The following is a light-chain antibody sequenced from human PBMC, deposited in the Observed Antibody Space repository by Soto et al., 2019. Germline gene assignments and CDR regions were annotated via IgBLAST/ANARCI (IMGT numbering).Light chain of an antibody. CDR1: QSVSSN. Sequence: EIEMTQSPATLSVSPGEEATLSCRASQSVSSNLAWYQQKPGQAPRLLIYGASTRATGIPARFSGSGSGTEFTLTISRLPSEDSAVYYCQHYYNWRPRFGQGTKVEIK. J-gene: IGKJ1*01. CDR2: GAS. V-gene: IGKV3-15*01. CDR3: QHYYNWRPR.